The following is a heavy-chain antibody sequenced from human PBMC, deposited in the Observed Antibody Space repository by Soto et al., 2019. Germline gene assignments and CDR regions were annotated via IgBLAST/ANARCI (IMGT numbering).Heavy chain of an antibody. CDR2: INAANGDT. CDR1: GYTFTSYC. CDR3: VRRHVSATGIDWFDP. D-gene: IGHD6-13*01. V-gene: IGHV1-3*01. J-gene: IGHJ5*02. Sequence: ASVKVSCKASGYTFTSYCIHWVRQAPGQRLEWMGWINAANGDTKYSPKFQGRVTITRDTSASTAYMELSSLRSEDTAVYYCVRRHVSATGIDWFDPWGQGTLVTVSS.